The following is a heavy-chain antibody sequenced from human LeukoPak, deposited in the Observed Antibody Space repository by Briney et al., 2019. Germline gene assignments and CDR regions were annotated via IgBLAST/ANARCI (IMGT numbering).Heavy chain of an antibody. CDR1: GGSFSGYY. V-gene: IGHV4-34*01. CDR2: INHSGST. J-gene: IGHJ4*02. D-gene: IGHD3-9*01. Sequence: PSETLSLTCAVYGGSFSGYYWSWIRQPPGKGLEWIGEINHSGSTNYNPSLKSRVTISVDTSKNQFSLKLSSVTAADTAVYYCARTYYDILTGYYPYYSDYWGQGTLVTVSS. CDR3: ARTYYDILTGYYPYYSDY.